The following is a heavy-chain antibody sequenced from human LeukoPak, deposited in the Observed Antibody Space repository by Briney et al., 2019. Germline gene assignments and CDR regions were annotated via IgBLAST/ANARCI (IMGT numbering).Heavy chain of an antibody. CDR1: GGSISSGSYY. CDR3: ARGEYQLRNYYYYYMDV. Sequence: PSETLSLTCTVSGGSISSGSYYWSWIRQPAGKGLEWIGRIYTSGSTNYNPSLKSRVTISVDTSKNQFSLKLSSVTAADTAVYYCARGEYQLRNYYYYYMDVWGKGTTVTISS. D-gene: IGHD2-2*01. CDR2: IYTSGST. J-gene: IGHJ6*03. V-gene: IGHV4-61*02.